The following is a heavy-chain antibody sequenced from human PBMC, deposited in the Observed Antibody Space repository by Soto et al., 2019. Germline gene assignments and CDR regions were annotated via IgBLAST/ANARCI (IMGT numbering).Heavy chain of an antibody. J-gene: IGHJ4*02. CDR3: AKVPYYDFWSGYSKNFDY. Sequence: PGGSLRLSCAASGFTFSSYAMSWVRQAPGKGLEWVSAISGSGGSAYYADSVKGRFTISRDNSKNTLYLQMNSLRAEDTAVYYCAKVPYYDFWSGYSKNFDYWGKGTLVPVSS. CDR2: ISGSGGSA. D-gene: IGHD3-3*01. CDR1: GFTFSSYA. V-gene: IGHV3-23*01.